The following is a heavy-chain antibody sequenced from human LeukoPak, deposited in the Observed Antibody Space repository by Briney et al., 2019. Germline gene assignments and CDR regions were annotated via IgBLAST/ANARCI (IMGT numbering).Heavy chain of an antibody. J-gene: IGHJ4*02. D-gene: IGHD1-26*01. V-gene: IGHV1-69*13. Sequence: ASVKVSCKASGGTFSSYAISWVRQAPGQGLEWMGGIIPIFGTANYAQKFQGRVTITADDSTSTAYMELSSLSSEDTAVYYCARDFKSGSFIMWGQGTLVTVSS. CDR3: ARDFKSGSFIM. CDR2: IIPIFGTA. CDR1: GGTFSSYA.